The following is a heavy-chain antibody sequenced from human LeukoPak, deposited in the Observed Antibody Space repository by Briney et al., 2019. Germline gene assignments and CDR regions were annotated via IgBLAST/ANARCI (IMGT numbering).Heavy chain of an antibody. CDR3: ARDRGVTVPGRRLDY. Sequence: SETLSLTCTVSGGSISNYYWGWFRQPAGKGLEWIGHSATCGSTNYNPSLKSRVTISIDTSNNQSSLPMTSATAADTAVYFCARDRGVTVPGRRLDYWGQGTLVTVSS. CDR2: SATCGST. CDR1: GGSISNYY. D-gene: IGHD6-19*01. J-gene: IGHJ4*02. V-gene: IGHV4-4*07.